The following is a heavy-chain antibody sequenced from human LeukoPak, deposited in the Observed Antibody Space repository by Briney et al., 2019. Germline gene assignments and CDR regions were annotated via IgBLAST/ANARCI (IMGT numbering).Heavy chain of an antibody. Sequence: SETLSLTCAVSGYSISSGYYWGWIRQPPGKGLEWIGSIYHSGSTYYNPSLKSRVTISVDTSKNQFSLQRSSVTAADTAVYYCARLTYSGPHYFDYWGQGTLVTVSS. J-gene: IGHJ4*02. D-gene: IGHD4-11*01. V-gene: IGHV4-38-2*01. CDR1: GYSISSGYY. CDR2: IYHSGST. CDR3: ARLTYSGPHYFDY.